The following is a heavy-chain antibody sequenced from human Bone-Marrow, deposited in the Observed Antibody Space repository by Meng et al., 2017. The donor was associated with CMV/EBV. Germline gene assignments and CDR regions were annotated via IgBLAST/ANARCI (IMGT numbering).Heavy chain of an antibody. V-gene: IGHV3-73*01. CDR1: GFTFSGSA. D-gene: IGHD2-2*01. CDR2: IRSKANSYAT. Sequence: GESLKISCAASGFTFSGSAMHWVRQASGKGLEWVGRIRSKANSYATAYAASVKGRFTISRDDSKNTAYLQMNSLKTEDTAVYYCTPAAGLTDGYWGQGTRVTVSS. J-gene: IGHJ4*02. CDR3: TPAAGLTDGY.